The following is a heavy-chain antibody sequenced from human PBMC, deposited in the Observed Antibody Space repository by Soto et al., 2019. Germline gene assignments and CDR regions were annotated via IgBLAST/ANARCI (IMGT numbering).Heavy chain of an antibody. CDR1: GDSVSSGSFY. CDR3: ARGRGYSYGLDP. V-gene: IGHV4-61*01. D-gene: IGHD5-18*01. J-gene: IGHJ5*02. Sequence: SETLSLTCAVSGDSVSSGSFYWSWIRQPPGKGLEWIGYVSYSEGTNYNPSLKSRVTISLHTAKNQFSLKLSSVTAADTAVYYCARGRGYSYGLDPWGQGTLVTVSS. CDR2: VSYSEGT.